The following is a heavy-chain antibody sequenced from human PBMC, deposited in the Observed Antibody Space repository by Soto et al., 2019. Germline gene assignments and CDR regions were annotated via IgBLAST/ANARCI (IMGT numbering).Heavy chain of an antibody. CDR3: ARGGNFDSSGYFLEC. CDR2: IYYIGNT. V-gene: IGHV4-59*01. Sequence: SETLSLTCTVSVVSISSYYWSWIRQPPGKGLEWIGYIYYIGNTNYNPSLKSRVTMSVDTSKNQFSLNVYSVTAADTAMYYCARGGNFDSSGYFLECWGQGTLVTVSS. J-gene: IGHJ4*02. CDR1: VVSISSYY. D-gene: IGHD3-22*01.